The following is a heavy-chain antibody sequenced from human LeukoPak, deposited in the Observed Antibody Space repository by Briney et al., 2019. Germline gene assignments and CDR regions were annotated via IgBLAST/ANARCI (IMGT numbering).Heavy chain of an antibody. V-gene: IGHV4-61*02. CDR2: IYTSGST. D-gene: IGHD3-9*01. CDR1: GGSISSGSYY. J-gene: IGHJ4*02. CDR3: ARSGYYDILTGLLYFDY. Sequence: SQTLSLTCTVSGGSISSGSYYWSWIRQPAGKGLEWIGRIYTSGSTNHNPSLKSRVTISVDTSKNQFSLKLSSVTAADTAVYYCARSGYYDILTGLLYFDYWGQGTLVTVSS.